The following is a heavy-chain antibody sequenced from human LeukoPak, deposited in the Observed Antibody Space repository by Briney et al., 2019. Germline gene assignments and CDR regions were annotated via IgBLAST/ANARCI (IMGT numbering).Heavy chain of an antibody. V-gene: IGHV1-46*01. CDR2: INPSGGST. Sequence: ASVKVSCKASGYTFTRYHMHWLRQAPGQGLEWMGIINPSGGSTRYAQKFQGRVTMTRDTSTSTVYMEVSSLRSEDTAVYYCARESRGVRGVMTKDAIYYWGQGTLVTVSS. CDR1: GYTFTRYH. D-gene: IGHD3-10*01. J-gene: IGHJ4*02. CDR3: ARESRGVRGVMTKDAIYY.